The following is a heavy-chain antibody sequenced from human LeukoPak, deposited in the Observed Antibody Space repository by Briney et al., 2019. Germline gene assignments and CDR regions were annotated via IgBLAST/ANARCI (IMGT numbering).Heavy chain of an antibody. D-gene: IGHD6-19*01. CDR2: ISAYNGNT. Sequence: ASVKVSCKASGYTFTSYGISWVRQAPGQGLEWMGWISAYNGNTNYAQKFQGRVTMTRDTSISTAYMELSRLRSDDTAVYYCARGRTLSSGWSDDYWGQGTLVTVSS. CDR3: ARGRTLSSGWSDDY. V-gene: IGHV1-18*01. CDR1: GYTFTSYG. J-gene: IGHJ4*02.